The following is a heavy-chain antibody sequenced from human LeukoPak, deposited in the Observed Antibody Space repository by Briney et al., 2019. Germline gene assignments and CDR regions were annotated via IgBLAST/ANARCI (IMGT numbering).Heavy chain of an antibody. D-gene: IGHD3-22*01. Sequence: SVKVSCKASGGTFSSYAISWVRQAPRQGLEWMGGIIPIFGTANYAQKFQGRVTITTDESTSTAYMELSSLRSEDTAVYYCAGSYYYDSSGYPTPGAFDYWGQGTLVIVSS. V-gene: IGHV1-69*05. CDR1: GGTFSSYA. CDR3: AGSYYYDSSGYPTPGAFDY. J-gene: IGHJ4*02. CDR2: IIPIFGTA.